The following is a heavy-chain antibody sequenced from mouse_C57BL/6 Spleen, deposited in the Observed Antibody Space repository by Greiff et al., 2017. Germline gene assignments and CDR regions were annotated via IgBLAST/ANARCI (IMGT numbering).Heavy chain of an antibody. Sequence: VQLQESGPELVQPGASVKISCKASGYAFSSSWMNWVKQRPGKGLEWIGRIYPGDGDTNYNGTFKGKATLTADKTSSTPYMQLSSLTSEDSAVYFCAKLGFAYWGQGTLVTVSA. J-gene: IGHJ3*01. CDR1: GYAFSSSW. V-gene: IGHV1-82*01. CDR3: AKLGFAY. CDR2: IYPGDGDT.